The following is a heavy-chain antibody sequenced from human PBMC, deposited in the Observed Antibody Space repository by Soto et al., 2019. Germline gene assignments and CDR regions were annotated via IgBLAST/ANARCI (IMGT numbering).Heavy chain of an antibody. V-gene: IGHV3-9*01. J-gene: IGHJ1*01. CDR2: INWNSGSI. D-gene: IGHD6-13*01. CDR3: VKDESINWYSGHFRH. CDR1: GFTFDDYA. Sequence: EVQLVESGGGLVQPGRSLRLSSAASGFTFDDYAMHWVRQVPGKGLEWVSGINWNSGSIGYGDSVKGRFAISRDNAKNSLHLQMNSLSAADTAFYYCVKDESINWYSGHFRHWGQGTLVTVSS.